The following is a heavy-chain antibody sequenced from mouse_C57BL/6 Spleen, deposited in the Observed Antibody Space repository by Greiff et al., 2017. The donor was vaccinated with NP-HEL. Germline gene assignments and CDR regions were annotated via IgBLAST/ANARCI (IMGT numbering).Heavy chain of an antibody. CDR2: ISSGSSTI. CDR1: GFTFSDYG. J-gene: IGHJ4*01. V-gene: IGHV5-17*01. CDR3: AKTYGNYYAMDY. D-gene: IGHD2-1*01. Sequence: EVMLVESGGGLVKPGGSLKLSCAASGFTFSDYGMHWVRQAPEKGLAWVAYISSGSSTIYYADTVKGRCTISRDNAKSTLFLQMTSLRSEDTAMYYCAKTYGNYYAMDYWGQGTSVTVSS.